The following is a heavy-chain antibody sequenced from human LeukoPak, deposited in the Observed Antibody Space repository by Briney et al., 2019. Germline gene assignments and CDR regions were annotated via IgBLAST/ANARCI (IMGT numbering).Heavy chain of an antibody. D-gene: IGHD3-3*01. J-gene: IGHJ5*02. V-gene: IGHV3-7*03. CDR3: AKSSTHVGVTCFDP. CDR2: IKGDGSEK. Sequence: GGSLRLSCVASGFNFHDYWMGWVRQAPGKGLEYVGNIKGDGSEKYYVDSLKGRFTLSRDNAKNSLYLQMNSLRAEDTALYYCAKSSTHVGVTCFDPWGQGTLVTVSS. CDR1: GFNFHDYW.